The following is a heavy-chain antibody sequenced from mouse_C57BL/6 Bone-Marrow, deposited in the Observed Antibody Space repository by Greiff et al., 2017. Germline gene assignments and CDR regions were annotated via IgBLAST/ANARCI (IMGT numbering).Heavy chain of an antibody. CDR1: GYTFTSYG. V-gene: IGHV1-81*01. D-gene: IGHD1-1*01. J-gene: IGHJ3*01. CDR3: ARWRGDYGSRGAY. CDR2: IYPRSGNT. Sequence: VQLQQSGAELARPGASVKLSCKASGYTFTSYGISWVKQRTGQGLEWIGEIYPRSGNTYYNEKFKGKATLTADKSSSTAYMELRSLTSEDSAVYFCARWRGDYGSRGAYWGQGTLVTVSA.